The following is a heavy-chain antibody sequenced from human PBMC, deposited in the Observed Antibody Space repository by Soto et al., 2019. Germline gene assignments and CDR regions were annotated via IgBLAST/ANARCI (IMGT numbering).Heavy chain of an antibody. V-gene: IGHV1-3*01. CDR3: ARGRGGYCSGGSCWSFDP. Sequence: GASVKVSCKASGYTFTSYAMHWLRQAPGQRLEWMGWINAGNGNTKYSQKFQGRVTITRDTSASTAYMELSSLRSEDTAVYYCARGRGGYCSGGSCWSFDPWGQGTLVTVSS. J-gene: IGHJ5*02. CDR2: INAGNGNT. D-gene: IGHD2-15*01. CDR1: GYTFTSYA.